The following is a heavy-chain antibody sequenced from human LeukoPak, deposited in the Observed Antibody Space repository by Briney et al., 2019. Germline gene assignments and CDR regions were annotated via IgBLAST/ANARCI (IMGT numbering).Heavy chain of an antibody. V-gene: IGHV4-30-4*01. CDR3: AREEGEDIAVAGSDAFDI. J-gene: IGHJ3*02. CDR2: IYYIGTA. Sequence: PSETLSLTCSVSGDSISIGDYRWSWIRQSPGKGLEWIGYIYYIGTAYYNPSLRSRVALSADTSKNQFSLKLNSVTVADSAVYYCAREEGEDIAVAGSDAFDIWGQGTMVTVSS. CDR1: GDSISIGDYR. D-gene: IGHD6-19*01.